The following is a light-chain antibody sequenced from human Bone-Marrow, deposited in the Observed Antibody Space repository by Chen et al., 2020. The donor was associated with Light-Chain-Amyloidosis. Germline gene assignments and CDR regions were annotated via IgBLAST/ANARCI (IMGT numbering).Light chain of an antibody. CDR3: AAWDDSLNGYV. V-gene: IGLV1-44*01. CDR1: YPNIGSNI. CDR2: TDN. Sequence: QSVLTHPPSASGTPGQRVTISCSVSYPNIGSNIANWYQQVPGTAPKLLIYTDNQRPSGVPARFSGSKSGTSASLAITGLQSEDEADYYCAAWDDSLNGYVFGSGTKVTAL. J-gene: IGLJ1*01.